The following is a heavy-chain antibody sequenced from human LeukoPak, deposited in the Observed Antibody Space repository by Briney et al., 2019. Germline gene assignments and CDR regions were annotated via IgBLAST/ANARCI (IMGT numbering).Heavy chain of an antibody. CDR1: GGSISSSSYY. V-gene: IGHV4-39*01. J-gene: IGHJ6*03. CDR2: IYYSGST. D-gene: IGHD3-10*01. Sequence: PSETLSLTCTVSGGSISSSSYYWGWIRQPPGKGLEWIGSIYYSGSTYYNPSLKSRVTISVDTSKNQFSLKLSSVTAADTAVYYCARHKVRGVIIRYYYYMDVWGKGTTVTISS. CDR3: ARHKVRGVIIRYYYYMDV.